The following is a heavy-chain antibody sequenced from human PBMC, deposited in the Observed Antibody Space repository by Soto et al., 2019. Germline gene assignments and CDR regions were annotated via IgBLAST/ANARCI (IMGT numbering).Heavy chain of an antibody. D-gene: IGHD1-26*01. J-gene: IGHJ3*02. CDR1: GYTFTSYY. Sequence: GASVKVSCKASGYTFTSYYMHWLRQANGQGPECIGIINPSGGSTSYTQKFQGRVTMTRDTSTSTVYMELSSLRSEDTAVYYFARELGAARSRDAFDIWGQGTMCTVSS. CDR3: ARELGAARSRDAFDI. V-gene: IGHV1-46*03. CDR2: INPSGGST.